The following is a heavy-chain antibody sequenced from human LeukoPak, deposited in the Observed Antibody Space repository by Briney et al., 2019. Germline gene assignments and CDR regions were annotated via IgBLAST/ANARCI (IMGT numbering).Heavy chain of an antibody. V-gene: IGHV3-53*01. D-gene: IGHD3-10*01. J-gene: IGHJ4*02. Sequence: GGSLRLSCAVSGFTVSSNYMSWVRQAPGKGLEWVSVIYSGGSTYYADSVKGRFTISRDNSKNTLYLQMNSLRAEDTAVYYCARDHYYGSGSDWGQGTLVTVSS. CDR3: ARDHYYGSGSD. CDR2: IYSGGST. CDR1: GFTVSSNY.